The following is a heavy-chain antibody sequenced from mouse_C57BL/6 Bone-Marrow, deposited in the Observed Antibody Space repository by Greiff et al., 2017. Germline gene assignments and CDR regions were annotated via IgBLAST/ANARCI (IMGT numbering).Heavy chain of an antibody. CDR3: ARSYYGSSSSTYYFDY. Sequence: QVQLKQPGAELVKPGASVKMSCKASGYTFTSYWITWVKQRPGQGLEWIGDIYPGSGSTNYNEKFKSKATLTVDTSSSTAYMQLSSLTSEDSAVYYCARSYYGSSSSTYYFDYWGQGTTLTVSS. CDR1: GYTFTSYW. V-gene: IGHV1-55*01. CDR2: IYPGSGST. D-gene: IGHD1-1*01. J-gene: IGHJ2*01.